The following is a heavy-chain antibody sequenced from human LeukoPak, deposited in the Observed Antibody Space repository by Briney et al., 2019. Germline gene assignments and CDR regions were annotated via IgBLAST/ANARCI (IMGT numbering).Heavy chain of an antibody. V-gene: IGHV3-9*01. CDR3: AKGWIGETYYDFWSGPFDY. CDR2: ISWNSDSV. Sequence: GRSLRLSCAASGFTFDDYAMHWVRQAPGKGLEWISAISWNSDSVGYADSVKGRFTISRDNAKNSLYLQMNSLRAEDTALYYCAKGWIGETYYDFWSGPFDYWGQGTLVTVSS. J-gene: IGHJ4*02. D-gene: IGHD3-3*01. CDR1: GFTFDDYA.